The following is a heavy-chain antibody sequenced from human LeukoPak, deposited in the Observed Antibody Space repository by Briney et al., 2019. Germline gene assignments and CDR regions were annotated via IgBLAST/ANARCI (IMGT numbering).Heavy chain of an antibody. CDR1: GGTFSSCA. J-gene: IGHJ6*03. CDR2: IIPILGTA. CDR3: ARARHIAAAGTYYYYYMDV. D-gene: IGHD6-13*01. V-gene: IGHV1-69*05. Sequence: SVKVSFKASGGTFSSCAISWVRQATEQGLEWMGGIIPILGTANYAQKFQGRVTITTDESTSTAYMELSSLRSEDTAVYYCARARHIAAAGTYYYYYMDVWGKGTTVTVSS.